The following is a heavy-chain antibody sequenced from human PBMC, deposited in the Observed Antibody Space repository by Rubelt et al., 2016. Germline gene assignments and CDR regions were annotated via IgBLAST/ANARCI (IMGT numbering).Heavy chain of an antibody. J-gene: IGHJ4*02. V-gene: IGHV4-39*07. CDR3: AGGYCSSTSCYFDY. D-gene: IGHD2-2*01. Sequence: QLQLQESGPGLVKPSETLSVTCTVSGDSISGSTYYWGWIRQPPGKGLEWIGEINHSGSTNYNPSLKSRVPISVDPSKNQFSVRLSSVTAADTAVYYCAGGYCSSTSCYFDYWGQGTLVTVSS. CDR2: INHSGST. CDR1: GDSISGSTYY.